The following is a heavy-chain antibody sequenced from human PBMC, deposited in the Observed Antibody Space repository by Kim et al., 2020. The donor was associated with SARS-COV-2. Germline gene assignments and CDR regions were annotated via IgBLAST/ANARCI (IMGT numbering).Heavy chain of an antibody. CDR2: IKSKTDGGTT. D-gene: IGHD5-18*01. CDR1: GFTFSNAW. CDR3: TTAVFSSKYSLTYYYYYGMDV. Sequence: GGSLRLSCAASGFTFSNAWMSWVRQAPGKGLEWVGRIKSKTDGGTTDYAAPVKGRFTISRDDSKNTLYLQMNSLKTEDTAVYYCTTAVFSSKYSLTYYYYYGMDVWGQGTTVTVSS. J-gene: IGHJ6*02. V-gene: IGHV3-15*01.